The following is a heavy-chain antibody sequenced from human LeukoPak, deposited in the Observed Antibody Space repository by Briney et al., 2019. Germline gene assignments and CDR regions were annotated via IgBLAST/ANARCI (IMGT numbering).Heavy chain of an antibody. CDR1: GSTFSGSA. CDR2: IRSKTNSYAI. V-gene: IGHV3-73*01. J-gene: IGHJ6*03. CDR3: TAVSTTMTTTRDYYYMDV. D-gene: IGHD4-17*01. Sequence: GGSLRVSCAASGSTFSGSAIDWVRQASGKGLEWVGRIRSKTNSYAIAYTASVKGRFTISRDDSKNTAYLQMNSLKTEDTAVYYCTAVSTTMTTTRDYYYMDVWGKGTTVTVSS.